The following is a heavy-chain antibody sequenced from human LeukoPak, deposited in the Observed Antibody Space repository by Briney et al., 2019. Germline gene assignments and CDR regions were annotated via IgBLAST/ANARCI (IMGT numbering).Heavy chain of an antibody. CDR2: IYYSGST. CDR1: GGSISSYY. D-gene: IGHD3-22*01. V-gene: IGHV4-59*01. CDR3: ARDLYESSAYYAFHY. J-gene: IGHJ4*02. Sequence: KSSETLSLTCTVSGGSISSYYWSWIRQPPGKGLEWIGYIYYSGSTNYNPSLKSRVTISVDTSKNQFSLKLSSVTAADTAVYYCARDLYESSAYYAFHYWGQGTLVTVSS.